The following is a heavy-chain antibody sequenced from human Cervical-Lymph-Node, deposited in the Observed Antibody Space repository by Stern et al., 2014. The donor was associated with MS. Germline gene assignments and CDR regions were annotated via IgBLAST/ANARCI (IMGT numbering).Heavy chain of an antibody. V-gene: IGHV1-69*09. J-gene: IGHJ4*02. Sequence: QVTLVESGAEVKKPGSSVKVSCTASGGPFSSYAISWVRQAPGPGLAWMGRIIPILGKVNYARKFQGRVTITADKATSTADMELSSLRAEDTAVYYCARGGGDSTGWYRYYFDYWGQGTLVTVSS. CDR1: GGPFSSYA. CDR3: ARGGGDSTGWYRYYFDY. CDR2: IIPILGKV. D-gene: IGHD6-19*01.